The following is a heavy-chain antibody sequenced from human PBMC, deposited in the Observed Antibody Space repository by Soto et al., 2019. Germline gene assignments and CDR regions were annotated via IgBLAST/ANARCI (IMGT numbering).Heavy chain of an antibody. V-gene: IGHV1-69*13. Sequence: SVKVSCKASGGTLSSYSISWVRQAPGQGLEWMGGIIPIFGTANYAQKFQGRVTITADESTSTAYMELSSLRSEDTAVYYCARGENYDFWSGYSFFYWGLGTLVTVSS. CDR2: IIPIFGTA. CDR3: ARGENYDFWSGYSFFY. J-gene: IGHJ4*02. D-gene: IGHD3-3*01. CDR1: GGTLSSYS.